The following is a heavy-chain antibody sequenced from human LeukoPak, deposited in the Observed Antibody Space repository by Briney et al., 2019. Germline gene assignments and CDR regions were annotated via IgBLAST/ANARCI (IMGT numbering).Heavy chain of an antibody. CDR2: IYYSGTT. CDR1: GGSISIYY. Sequence: SETPSLTCTVSGGSISIYYWSWIRQPPGKGLEWIGYIYYSGTTNYNPSLKSRVTISTDSSKNQFSLNLTSVTAADTAVYYCARSRTNRDVYNFYYWGQGTLVTVSS. V-gene: IGHV4-59*08. J-gene: IGHJ4*02. CDR3: ARSRTNRDVYNFYY. D-gene: IGHD5-24*01.